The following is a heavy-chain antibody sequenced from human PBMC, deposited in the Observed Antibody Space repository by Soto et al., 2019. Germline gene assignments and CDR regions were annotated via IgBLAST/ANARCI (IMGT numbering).Heavy chain of an antibody. CDR3: ARVDYGDYVLNY. D-gene: IGHD4-17*01. CDR2: ISYDGSNK. V-gene: IGHV3-30-3*01. J-gene: IGHJ4*02. CDR1: GFTFSSYA. Sequence: VQLVESGGGEVQPGRSLRLSCAASGFTFSSYAMHWVRQAPGKGLEWVAVISYDGSNKYYADSVKGRFTISRDNSKNTLYLQMNSLRAEDTAVYYCARVDYGDYVLNYWGQGTLVTVSS.